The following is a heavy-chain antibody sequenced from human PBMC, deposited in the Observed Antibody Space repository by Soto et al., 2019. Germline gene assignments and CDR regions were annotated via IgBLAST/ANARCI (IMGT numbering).Heavy chain of an antibody. J-gene: IGHJ5*02. CDR2: MNPNSGNT. CDR1: GYTFSSYD. V-gene: IGHV1-8*01. Sequence: QVQLVQSGAEVKKPGASVKVSCKASGYTFSSYDINWVRQATGQGLEWMGWMNPNSGNTGYAQKFQGRVTMTRNPSLSTAYMELGSLRSEDTAVYYCAGGWGGGSHARTGFDPWGQGTLVTVSS. D-gene: IGHD3-16*01. CDR3: AGGWGGGSHARTGFDP.